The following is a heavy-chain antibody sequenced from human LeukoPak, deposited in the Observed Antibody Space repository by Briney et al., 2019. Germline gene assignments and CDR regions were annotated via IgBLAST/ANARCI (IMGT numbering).Heavy chain of an antibody. Sequence: PGGSLRLSCAASGFTVSSNYMSWVRQAPGKGLKWVSVIYSGGSTYYADSVKGRFTISRDNSKNTLYLQMNSLRAEDTAVYYCAREGHGYKNNLWGQGTLVTVSS. CDR2: IYSGGST. D-gene: IGHD5-24*01. CDR1: GFTVSSNY. CDR3: AREGHGYKNNL. V-gene: IGHV3-53*01. J-gene: IGHJ5*02.